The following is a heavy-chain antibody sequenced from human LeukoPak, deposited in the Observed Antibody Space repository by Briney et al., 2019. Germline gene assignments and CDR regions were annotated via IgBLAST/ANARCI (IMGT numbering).Heavy chain of an antibody. CDR3: ARAGDIAVAGTLAAFDI. CDR2: INWNGGST. V-gene: IGHV3-20*04. Sequence: GGSLRLSCAASGFTFDDYGMSWVRQAPGKGLEWVSGINWNGGSTGYADSVKGRFTISRDNAKNSLYLQMNSLRAEDTALYYCARAGDIAVAGTLAAFDIWGQGTMVTVSS. D-gene: IGHD6-19*01. CDR1: GFTFDDYG. J-gene: IGHJ3*02.